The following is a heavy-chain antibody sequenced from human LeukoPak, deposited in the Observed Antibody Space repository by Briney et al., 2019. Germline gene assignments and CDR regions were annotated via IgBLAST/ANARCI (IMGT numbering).Heavy chain of an antibody. CDR1: GFTFSSYE. CDR3: ARVRAVAGPLDY. V-gene: IGHV3-48*03. D-gene: IGHD6-19*01. J-gene: IGHJ4*02. CDR2: ISSSGSTI. Sequence: QPGGSLRLSCAASGFTFSSYEMNWVRQAPGKGLEWVSYISSSGSTIYYADSVKGRFTISRDSAKNSLYLQMNSLRAEDTAVYYCARVRAVAGPLDYWGQGTLVTVSS.